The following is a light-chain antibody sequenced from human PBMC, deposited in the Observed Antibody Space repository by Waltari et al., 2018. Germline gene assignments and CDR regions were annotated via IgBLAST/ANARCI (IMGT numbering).Light chain of an antibody. CDR3: QHYVRLPAT. CDR2: GAS. CDR1: QSDGTS. J-gene: IGKJ1*01. V-gene: IGKV3-20*01. Sequence: EVVLTQSPGTLSLSPGERATLACRASQSDGTSLAWYQQKPGQAPRLLIYGASRRATGIPDRFSGSGSGTDFSLTISRLEPEDFAVYCCQHYVRLPATFGQGTKVEI.